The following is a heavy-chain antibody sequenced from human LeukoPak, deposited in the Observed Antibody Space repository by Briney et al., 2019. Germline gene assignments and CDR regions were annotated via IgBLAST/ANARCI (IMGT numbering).Heavy chain of an antibody. Sequence: ASVKVSCKASGFTSTTSTMQWVRQARGQRLEWIGWIVVGSGDTNYAEKFQERVTITRDMTTSTVYMELSSLRSDDTAVYYCAADQPRYPDAFDIWGQGTMVTVSS. D-gene: IGHD1-1*01. V-gene: IGHV1-58*02. CDR1: GFTSTTST. CDR3: AADQPRYPDAFDI. J-gene: IGHJ3*02. CDR2: IVVGSGDT.